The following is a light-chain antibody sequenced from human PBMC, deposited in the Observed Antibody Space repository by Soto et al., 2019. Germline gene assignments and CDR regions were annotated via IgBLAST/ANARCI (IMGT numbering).Light chain of an antibody. CDR1: TSDVGGYDY. CDR3: CSFAGDFYV. Sequence: QSVLNQPRSVSGSPGQSVAISCTGTTSDVGGYDYVSWHQQHPGKAPELIIFDVSKRPSGVPDRFSGSKSGNTASLTISGLQAEDEADYFCCSFAGDFYVFGSGTKVTVL. CDR2: DVS. J-gene: IGLJ1*01. V-gene: IGLV2-11*01.